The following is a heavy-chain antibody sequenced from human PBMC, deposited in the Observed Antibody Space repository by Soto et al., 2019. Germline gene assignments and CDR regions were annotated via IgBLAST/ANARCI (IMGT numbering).Heavy chain of an antibody. CDR1: GCTFSSYA. CDR2: IIPIFGTA. V-gene: IGHV1-69*13. CDR3: ARDIVVVVAARDYYGKDV. J-gene: IGHJ6*02. Sequence: SVKVSCKASGCTFSSYAISWVRQAPGQGLEWMGGIIPIFGTANYAQKFQGRVTITADESTSTAYMELSSLRSEETAVYYCARDIVVVVAARDYYGKDVWGQGTTVTVSS. D-gene: IGHD2-15*01.